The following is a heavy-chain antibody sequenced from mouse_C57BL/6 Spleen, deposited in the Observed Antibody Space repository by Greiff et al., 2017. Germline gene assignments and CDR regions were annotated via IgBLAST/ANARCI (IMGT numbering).Heavy chain of an antibody. J-gene: IGHJ2*01. CDR3: ARDLYYYGSSYDYFDY. D-gene: IGHD1-1*01. V-gene: IGHV5-4*01. CDR1: GFTFSSYA. Sequence: EVQLVESGGGLVKPGGSLKLSCAASGFTFSSYAMSWVRQTPEKRLEWVATISDGGSYTYYPDNVKGRFTISRDNAKNNLYLQMSHLKSEDTAMYYCARDLYYYGSSYDYFDYWGQGTTLTVSS. CDR2: ISDGGSYT.